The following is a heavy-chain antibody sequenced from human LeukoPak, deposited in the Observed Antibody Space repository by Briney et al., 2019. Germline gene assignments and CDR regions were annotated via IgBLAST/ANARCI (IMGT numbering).Heavy chain of an antibody. D-gene: IGHD3-10*01. CDR1: GGTFNTYA. CDR2: ISAYNGNT. V-gene: IGHV1-18*01. J-gene: IGHJ4*02. Sequence: ASVKVSCKASGGTFNTYAITWVRQAPGQGLEWMGWISAYNGNTNYAQKLQGRVTMTTDTSTSTAYMELRSLRSDDTAVYYCARIQYGSGSYYRVDPNGGIYFDYWGQGTLVTVSS. CDR3: ARIQYGSGSYYRVDPNGGIYFDY.